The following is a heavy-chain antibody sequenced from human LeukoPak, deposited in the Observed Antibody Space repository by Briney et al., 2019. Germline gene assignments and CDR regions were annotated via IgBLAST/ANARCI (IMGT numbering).Heavy chain of an antibody. D-gene: IGHD4-17*01. CDR3: ARDPTVTNFHDAFDI. Sequence: GGSLRLSCAASGFTFSDYWMHWVRQAPGKGLEWVATIKQDGSQKEYVDSVKGRFTISRDNAKNSLYLQMNSLRAEDTAVYYCARDPTVTNFHDAFDIWGQGTMVTVSS. CDR2: IKQDGSQK. J-gene: IGHJ3*02. CDR1: GFTFSDYW. V-gene: IGHV3-7*05.